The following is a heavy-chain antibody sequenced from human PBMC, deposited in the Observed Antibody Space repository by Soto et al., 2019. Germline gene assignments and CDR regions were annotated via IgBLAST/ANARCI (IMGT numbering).Heavy chain of an antibody. CDR3: AREVKSAAASDAFDI. V-gene: IGHV4-59*12. J-gene: IGHJ3*02. Sequence: SEALSLTCTVSGCSISSYYWNWIRQPPGEGLESIGYAFHSGFTSYNPSLKSRVTTSVDTSKNQFSLRLSSVTVADTATYYCAREVKSAAASDAFDIWGQGTVVTVSS. CDR2: AFHSGFT. D-gene: IGHD2-15*01. CDR1: GCSISSYY.